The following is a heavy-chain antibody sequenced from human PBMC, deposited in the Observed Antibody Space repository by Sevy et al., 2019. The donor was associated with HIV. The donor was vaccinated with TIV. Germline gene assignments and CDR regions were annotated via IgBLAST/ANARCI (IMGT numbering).Heavy chain of an antibody. Sequence: GGSLRLSCAASGFTFSSYAKHWVRQAPGKGLEWVAVISYDGSNKYYADSVKGRFTISRDNSKNTLYLQMNSLRAEDTAVYYCARGPKLYCSSTSCYNIHYYGMDVWGQGTTVTVSS. CDR3: ARGPKLYCSSTSCYNIHYYGMDV. D-gene: IGHD2-2*02. CDR2: ISYDGSNK. CDR1: GFTFSSYA. J-gene: IGHJ6*02. V-gene: IGHV3-30*04.